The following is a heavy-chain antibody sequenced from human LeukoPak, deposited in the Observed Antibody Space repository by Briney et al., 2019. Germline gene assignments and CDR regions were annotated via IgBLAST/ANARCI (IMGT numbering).Heavy chain of an antibody. CDR3: AKDISIGGFADGYFYGMDA. D-gene: IGHD4-23*01. Sequence: GGSLRLSCATSGFKFDDYGMHWVRQAPRKGLGWVSGISWNGDIMVYADSVKGRFTISRDNAKSSLYLQMNSLRAEDTALYYCAKDISIGGFADGYFYGMDAWGQGTTVTVSS. V-gene: IGHV3-9*01. CDR1: GFKFDDYG. CDR2: ISWNGDIM. J-gene: IGHJ6*02.